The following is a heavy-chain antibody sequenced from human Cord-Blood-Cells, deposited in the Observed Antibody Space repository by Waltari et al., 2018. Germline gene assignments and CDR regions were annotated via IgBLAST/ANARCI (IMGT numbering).Heavy chain of an antibody. Sequence: QLQLQESGPGLVKPSETLSLTCTVSGGSISSSSYYWGWIRQPPGKGLEWIGSIYYSGITYYNPSLKSRVTISVDTSKNQFSLKLSSVTAADTAVYYCARAYSSSYYFDYWGQGTLVTVSS. CDR2: IYYSGIT. J-gene: IGHJ4*02. CDR3: ARAYSSSYYFDY. V-gene: IGHV4-39*01. CDR1: GGSISSSSYY. D-gene: IGHD6-6*01.